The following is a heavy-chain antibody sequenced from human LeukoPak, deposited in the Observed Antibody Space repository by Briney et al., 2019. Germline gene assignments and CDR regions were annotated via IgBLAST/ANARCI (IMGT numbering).Heavy chain of an antibody. CDR2: IYYSGST. V-gene: IGHV4-31*03. D-gene: IGHD5-18*01. CDR1: GGSISSGGYY. J-gene: IGHJ4*02. Sequence: PSETLSLTCTVSGGSISSGGYYWSWIRQHPGAGLEWIGYIYYSGSTYYNPSLKSRVTISVDTSKNQFSLKLSSVTAADTAVYYCARGGRGYSYGPLDYWGQGTLVTVSS. CDR3: ARGGRGYSYGPLDY.